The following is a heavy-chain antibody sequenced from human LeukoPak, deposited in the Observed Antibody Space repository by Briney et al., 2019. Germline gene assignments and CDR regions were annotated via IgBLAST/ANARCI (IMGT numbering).Heavy chain of an antibody. CDR1: GFTFSSYR. CDR2: IKQDGSEE. V-gene: IGHV3-7*01. Sequence: GGSLRLSCAASGFTFSSYRMSWVRQAPGKGLEWVANIKQDGSEEYYVDSVKGRFTISRDNAKNSLYLQMNSLRAEDTAVYYCARVGTGTSCYGSCWFDPWGQGTLVTVSS. CDR3: ARVGTGTSCYGSCWFDP. J-gene: IGHJ5*02. D-gene: IGHD2-2*01.